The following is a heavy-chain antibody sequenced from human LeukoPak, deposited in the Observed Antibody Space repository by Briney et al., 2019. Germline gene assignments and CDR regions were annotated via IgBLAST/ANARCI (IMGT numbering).Heavy chain of an antibody. V-gene: IGHV4-34*01. J-gene: IGHJ4*02. D-gene: IGHD5-18*01. CDR2: INHSGST. CDR3: ARTAADTAMVWDY. CDR1: GGSFSGYY. Sequence: PSETLSLTCAVYGGSFSGYYWSWIRQPPGKGLEWIGEINHSGSTNYNPSLKSRVTISVDTSKNQFSLKLSSVTAADTAVYYCARTAADTAMVWDYWGQGTLVTVSS.